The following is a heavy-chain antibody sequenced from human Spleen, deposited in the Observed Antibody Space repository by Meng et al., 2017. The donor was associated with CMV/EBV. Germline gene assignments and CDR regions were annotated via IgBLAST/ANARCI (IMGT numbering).Heavy chain of an antibody. Sequence: QVPPQESGPGLSQPSQTLSLPCTVSGGSISSGDYYWSWIRQPPGKGLEWIGYIYYSGSTYYNPSLKSRVTISVDTSKDQFSLKLSSVTAADTAVYYCARSPYCGGDCRLFDLWGRGTLVTVSS. V-gene: IGHV4-30-4*08. D-gene: IGHD2-21*02. CDR1: GGSISSGDYY. CDR2: IYYSGST. CDR3: ARSPYCGGDCRLFDL. J-gene: IGHJ2*01.